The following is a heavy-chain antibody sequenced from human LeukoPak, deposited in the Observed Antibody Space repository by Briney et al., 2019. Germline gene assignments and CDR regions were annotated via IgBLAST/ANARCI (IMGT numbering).Heavy chain of an antibody. CDR3: AKGSIKEDAFDI. CDR2: ISGSGGST. Sequence: GGSLRLSCAVSGFTFRSYAMSWVRQAPGKGLEWVSAISGSGGSTYYADSVKGRFTISRDNSKNTLYLQMNSLRAEDTAVYYCAKGSIKEDAFDIWGQGTMVTVSS. J-gene: IGHJ3*02. V-gene: IGHV3-23*01. CDR1: GFTFRSYA.